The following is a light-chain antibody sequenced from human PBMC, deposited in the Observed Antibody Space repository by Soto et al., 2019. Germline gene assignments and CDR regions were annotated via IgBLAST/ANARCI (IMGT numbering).Light chain of an antibody. CDR3: QQYDNVPLP. Sequence: DVQMTQSPSSLSASVGDRVTITCQASHDISDYLTWYQHKPGEAPKLLIYDASKLEAGVPSRFSRRGSGTDFTFSISSLQPEDIATYYCQQYDNVPLPFGGGTNVEIK. CDR1: HDISDY. CDR2: DAS. V-gene: IGKV1-33*01. J-gene: IGKJ4*01.